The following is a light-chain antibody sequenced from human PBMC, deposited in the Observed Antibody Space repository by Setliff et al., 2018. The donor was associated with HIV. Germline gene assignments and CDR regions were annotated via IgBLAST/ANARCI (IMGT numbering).Light chain of an antibody. CDR1: HNDVGSYDY. Sequence: ALTQPASVSGSPGQTISISCTGTHNDVGSYDYVSWYQQHPGKAPKLIIFDVSTGPSGVSNRFSGSKSGNTASLTISGLQAADEADYYCSSYTTTKTYVFGSGTKV. J-gene: IGLJ1*01. CDR2: DVS. CDR3: SSYTTTKTYV. V-gene: IGLV2-14*03.